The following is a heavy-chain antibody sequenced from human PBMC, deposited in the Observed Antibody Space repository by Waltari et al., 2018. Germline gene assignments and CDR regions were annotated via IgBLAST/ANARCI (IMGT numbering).Heavy chain of an antibody. CDR1: GGSISSSSYY. Sequence: QLQLQESGPGLVKPSETLSLTCTVSGGSISSSSYYWGWIRQPPGKGLEWIGSIYYSGSTYYNPSLKSRVTISVDTSKNQFSLKLSSVTAADTAVYYCVAYSSGWYGDYFDYWGQGTLVTVSS. V-gene: IGHV4-39*07. J-gene: IGHJ4*02. CDR3: VAYSSGWYGDYFDY. CDR2: IYYSGST. D-gene: IGHD6-19*01.